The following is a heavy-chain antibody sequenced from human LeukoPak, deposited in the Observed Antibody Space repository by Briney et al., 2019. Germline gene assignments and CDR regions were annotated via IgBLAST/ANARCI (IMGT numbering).Heavy chain of an antibody. J-gene: IGHJ6*02. V-gene: IGHV3-74*01. CDR1: GFTFSSHW. D-gene: IGHD4-11*01. CDR2: INSDGSNT. Sequence: GGSLRLSCAASGFTFSSHWMHWVRQAPGKGLVWVSRINSDGSNTNYADSVKGRFTISRDNSKNTLYLQMNSLRAEDTAVYYCARGPSNSEAPFYYYYGMDVWGQGTTGTVSS. CDR3: ARGPSNSEAPFYYYYGMDV.